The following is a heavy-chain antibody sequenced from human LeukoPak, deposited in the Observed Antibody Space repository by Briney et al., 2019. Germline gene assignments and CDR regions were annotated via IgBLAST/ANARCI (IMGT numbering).Heavy chain of an antibody. CDR2: IYSGGST. D-gene: IGHD6-6*01. V-gene: IGHV3-66*01. CDR3: ARSVSSSSMNYFDY. J-gene: IGHJ4*02. Sequence: GGSLRLSCAASGFTVSSNYMSWVRQATGKGLEWVSVIYSGGSTYYADSVKGRFTIFRDNSNNMLFLQMNSLRAEDTAVYYCARSVSSSSMNYFDYWGQGTLVTVSS. CDR1: GFTVSSNY.